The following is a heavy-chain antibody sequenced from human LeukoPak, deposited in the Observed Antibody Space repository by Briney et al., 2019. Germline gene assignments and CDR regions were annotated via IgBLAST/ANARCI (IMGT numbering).Heavy chain of an antibody. CDR2: IYYSGST. CDR3: AGRPIAAAGDY. CDR1: GGSISSSSYY. Sequence: SETLSLTCTVSGGSISSSSYYWGWIRQPPGKGLEWIGSIYYSGSTYYNPSLKSRVTISVDTSKNQFSLKLSSVTAADTAVYYCAGRPIAAAGDYWGQGTLVTVSS. D-gene: IGHD6-13*01. J-gene: IGHJ4*02. V-gene: IGHV4-39*01.